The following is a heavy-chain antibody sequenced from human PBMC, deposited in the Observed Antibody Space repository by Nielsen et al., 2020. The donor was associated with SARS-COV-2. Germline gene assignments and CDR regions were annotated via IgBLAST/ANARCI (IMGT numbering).Heavy chain of an antibody. D-gene: IGHD3-3*01. Sequence: GGSLRLFCSASGFTFSSTWMDWVRQAPGQGLVWVSRINPSGSGTAYADSVKGRFAVSRDNAGNTVVLQIHSLRVEDTAVYYCAGGADFWSGTQKYYMDVWGKGTTVIVSS. J-gene: IGHJ6*03. CDR2: INPSGSGT. CDR1: GFTFSSTW. V-gene: IGHV3-74*01. CDR3: AGGADFWSGTQKYYMDV.